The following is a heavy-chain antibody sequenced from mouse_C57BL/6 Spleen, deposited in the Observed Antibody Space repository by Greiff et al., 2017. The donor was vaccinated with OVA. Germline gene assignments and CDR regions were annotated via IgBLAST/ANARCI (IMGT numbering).Heavy chain of an antibody. Sequence: EVKLMESGGGLVQPGGSLKLSCAASGFTFSDYYMYWVRQTPEKRLEWVAYLSNGGGSTYYSDTVKGRFTISSYNAKNTLYLQISRLKSESTAMYYSVRQAPYYCGSSACAMDYWGQGTSVTVSS. J-gene: IGHJ4*01. CDR1: GFTFSDYY. CDR2: LSNGGGST. V-gene: IGHV5-12*01. CDR3: VRQAPYYCGSSACAMDY. D-gene: IGHD1-1*01.